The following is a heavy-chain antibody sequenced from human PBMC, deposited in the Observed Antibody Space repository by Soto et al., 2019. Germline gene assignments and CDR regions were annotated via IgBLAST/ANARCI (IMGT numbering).Heavy chain of an antibody. CDR1: GFIFSGSG. CDR3: ARWVGGSMYDNSGKYDS. V-gene: IGHV3-30*03. CDR2: VSNDGIRK. Sequence: QVQLVESGGGVFQPGRSLRLTCAAPGFIFSGSGMHWVRQAQGKGLEWVALVSNDGIRKYYGDSVKGRFTISRDNAENTLYLQMNSLRAEDTAVYYCARWVGGSMYDNSGKYDSWGQGTLVTVSS. J-gene: IGHJ5*01. D-gene: IGHD3-22*01.